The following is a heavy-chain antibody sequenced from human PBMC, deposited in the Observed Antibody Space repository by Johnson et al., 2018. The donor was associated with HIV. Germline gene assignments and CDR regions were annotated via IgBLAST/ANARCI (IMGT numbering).Heavy chain of an antibody. Sequence: QVQLVESGGGLVKPGGSLRLSCAASGFTFSDYYMSWIRQAPGKGLEWVSYISSSGSTIYYADSVKGRFTISRDNAKNSLYLQMNSLRAEDTAVYYWARDSFIAVTLSDALYIWGQGTVVTVSS. CDR3: ARDSFIAVTLSDALYI. D-gene: IGHD6-19*01. J-gene: IGHJ3*02. CDR2: ISSSGSTI. CDR1: GFTFSDYY. V-gene: IGHV3-11*04.